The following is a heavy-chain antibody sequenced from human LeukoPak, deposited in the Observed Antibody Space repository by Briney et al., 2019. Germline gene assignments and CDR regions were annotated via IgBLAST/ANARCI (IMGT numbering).Heavy chain of an antibody. J-gene: IGHJ3*02. CDR2: INHSGST. CDR1: GGSFSGYY. V-gene: IGHV4-34*01. CDR3: ASHRLYCSSTSCYRGAFDI. D-gene: IGHD2-2*01. Sequence: SETLSLTCAVYGGSFSGYYWSWIRQPPGKGLERIGEINHSGSTNYNPSLKSRVTISVDTSKNQFSLKLSSVTAADTAVYYCASHRLYCSSTSCYRGAFDIWGQGTMVTVSS.